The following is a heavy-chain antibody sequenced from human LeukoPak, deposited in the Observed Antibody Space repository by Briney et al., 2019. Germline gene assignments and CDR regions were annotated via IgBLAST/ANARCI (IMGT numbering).Heavy chain of an antibody. CDR3: AKETPDSGSYSD. Sequence: GGFLRLSCAASGFTFSSYAMSWVRQAPGKGLEWVSAISGSGGSTYYADSVKGRFTIPRDNSKNTLYLQMNSLRAEDMAVYYCAKETPDSGSYSDWGQGTLATVSS. CDR2: ISGSGGST. V-gene: IGHV3-23*01. D-gene: IGHD1-26*01. CDR1: GFTFSSYA. J-gene: IGHJ4*02.